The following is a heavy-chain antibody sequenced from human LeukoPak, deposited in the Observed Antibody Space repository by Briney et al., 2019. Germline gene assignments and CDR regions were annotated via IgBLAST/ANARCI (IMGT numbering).Heavy chain of an antibody. V-gene: IGHV1-18*01. J-gene: IGHJ4*02. D-gene: IGHD2-15*01. Sequence: ASVKVSCKASGYTFTSYGISWVRQAPGQGREWMGWISAYNGNTNYAQKLQGRVTMTTDTSTSTAYMELRSLRSDDTAVYYCARTRILGYCSGGSCHLFDYWGQGTLVTVSS. CDR1: GYTFTSYG. CDR3: ARTRILGYCSGGSCHLFDY. CDR2: ISAYNGNT.